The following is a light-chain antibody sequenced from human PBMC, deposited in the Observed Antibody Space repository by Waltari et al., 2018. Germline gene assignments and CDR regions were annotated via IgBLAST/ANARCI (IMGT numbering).Light chain of an antibody. CDR1: SSNIGAGYD. CDR3: QSYDSSLSGVL. CDR2: GNN. Sequence: QSVLTQPPSVSGAPGQRITISGTGTSSNIGAGYDVHCYLQHPGTAPKLLILGNNNRPSGVPDRFSASKSDTSASLAITGLQAEDEADYYCQSYDSSLSGVLFGGGTKLTVL. J-gene: IGLJ2*01. V-gene: IGLV1-40*01.